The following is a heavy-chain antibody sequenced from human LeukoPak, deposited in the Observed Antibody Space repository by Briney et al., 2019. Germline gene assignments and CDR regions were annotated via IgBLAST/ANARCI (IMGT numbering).Heavy chain of an antibody. V-gene: IGHV1-69*01. Sequence: SVKVSCKASGGTFSSYAISWVRQAPGQGLEWMGGIIPIFGTANYAQKFQGRVTITADESTSTAYMELSSLRSEDTAVYYCAREVARGGITIFGVVTSSFDYWGQGTLVTVS. D-gene: IGHD3-3*01. CDR1: GGTFSSYA. J-gene: IGHJ4*02. CDR2: IIPIFGTA. CDR3: AREVARGGITIFGVVTSSFDY.